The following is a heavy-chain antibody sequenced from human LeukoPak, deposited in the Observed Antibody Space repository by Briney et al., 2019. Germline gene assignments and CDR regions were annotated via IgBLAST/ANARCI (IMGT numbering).Heavy chain of an antibody. Sequence: SSETPSLTCTVSGGSISSYYWSWIRQPPGKGLEWIGEINHSGSTNYNPSLKSRVTISVDTSKNQFSLKLSSVTAADTAVYYCARGGPGYDFWSGYHNWFDPWGQGTLVTVSS. CDR3: ARGGPGYDFWSGYHNWFDP. CDR1: GGSISSYY. J-gene: IGHJ5*02. CDR2: INHSGST. V-gene: IGHV4-34*01. D-gene: IGHD3-3*01.